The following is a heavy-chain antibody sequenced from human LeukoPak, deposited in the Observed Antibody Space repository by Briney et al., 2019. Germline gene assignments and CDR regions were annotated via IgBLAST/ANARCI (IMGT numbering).Heavy chain of an antibody. J-gene: IGHJ6*03. CDR2: TYYRSKWYN. V-gene: IGHV6-1*01. D-gene: IGHD3-10*01. CDR1: GDSVSSNSAA. Sequence: SQTLSLTCAISGDSVSSNSAAWNWIRQSPSRGLEWLGRTYYRSKWYNDYAVSVKSRITINPDTSKNQFSLQLNSMTPEDTAVYYCARETRGVKGPYYYMDVWGKGTTVTVSS. CDR3: ARETRGVKGPYYYMDV.